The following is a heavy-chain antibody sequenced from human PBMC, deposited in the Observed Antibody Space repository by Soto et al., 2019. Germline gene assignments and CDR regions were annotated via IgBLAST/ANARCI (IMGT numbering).Heavy chain of an antibody. D-gene: IGHD3-10*01. Sequence: QVQLVESGGGVVQPGRSLRLSCAASGFTFSSYGVHWVRQAPGKGLEWVAVLSYDGSNKYYADSVKGRFTISRDNSKNTLYLQMNSLRAEDTAVYYCAKGLLWFGEFLSSFDYWGQGTLVTVSS. CDR2: LSYDGSNK. J-gene: IGHJ4*02. CDR1: GFTFSSYG. CDR3: AKGLLWFGEFLSSFDY. V-gene: IGHV3-30*18.